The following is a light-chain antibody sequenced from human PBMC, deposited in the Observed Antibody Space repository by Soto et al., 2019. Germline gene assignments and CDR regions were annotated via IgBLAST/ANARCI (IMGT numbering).Light chain of an antibody. CDR1: QVGSGN. Sequence: IVMTQSPATLSVSPGERATLSCRASQVGSGNLAWYEENPGLAPRRLVCGAAGRVSGIPVRFSWSQSGQQFPPTVICSHSRDVSVEGKRWDTYLCLTFGGGTRVDIK. CDR3: RWDTYLCLT. J-gene: IGKJ5*01. V-gene: IGKV3-15*01. CDR2: GAA.